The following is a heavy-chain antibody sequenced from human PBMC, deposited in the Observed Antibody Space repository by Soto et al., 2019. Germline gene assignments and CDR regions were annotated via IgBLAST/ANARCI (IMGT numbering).Heavy chain of an antibody. CDR3: ARDLGGWPDY. Sequence: QVQLVQSGAEVKKPGASVKVSCKASGYTFTSYAIHWVRQAPGQRLEWMGWINAGNGNTKNSQKSQDRVTITRDTSASTAYMELSSLRSEDTAVYYCARDLGGWPDYWGQGTLVTVSS. CDR1: GYTFTSYA. J-gene: IGHJ4*02. CDR2: INAGNGNT. D-gene: IGHD6-19*01. V-gene: IGHV1-3*01.